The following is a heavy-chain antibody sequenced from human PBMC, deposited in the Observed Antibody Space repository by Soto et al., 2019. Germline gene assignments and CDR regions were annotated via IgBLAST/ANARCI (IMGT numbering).Heavy chain of an antibody. J-gene: IGHJ6*02. V-gene: IGHV3-11*05. Sequence: QVQLVESGGGLVKPGGSLRLSCAASGFTFSDYYMSWIRQAPGKGLVWVSYISSSSGYTNYAASAKGRFTISRDNAKNSLYLQRTSLRAEDAAVYYCASVDTAMVVYNGMDVWGQGTTVTVSS. CDR3: ASVDTAMVVYNGMDV. CDR2: ISSSSGYT. D-gene: IGHD5-18*01. CDR1: GFTFSDYY.